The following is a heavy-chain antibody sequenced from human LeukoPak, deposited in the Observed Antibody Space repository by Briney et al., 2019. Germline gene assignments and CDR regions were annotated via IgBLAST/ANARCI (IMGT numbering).Heavy chain of an antibody. CDR3: ARGGANGVDY. CDR2: IYYSGST. CDR1: GGSISSYY. V-gene: IGHV4-59*01. D-gene: IGHD4/OR15-4a*01. J-gene: IGHJ4*02. Sequence: KTSETLSLTCTVSGGSISSYYWSWIRQPPGKGLEWIGYIYYSGSTNYNPSLKSRVTISVDTSKNQFSLKLSSVTAADTAVYYCARGGANGVDYWGQGTLVTVSS.